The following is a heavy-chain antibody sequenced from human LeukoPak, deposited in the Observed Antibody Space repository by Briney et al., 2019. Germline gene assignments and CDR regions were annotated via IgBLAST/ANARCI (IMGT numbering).Heavy chain of an antibody. CDR2: IYYSGST. CDR3: ARVEYSSSWNYFDY. CDR1: GGSISSGGYY. J-gene: IGHJ4*02. D-gene: IGHD6-13*01. V-gene: IGHV4-31*03. Sequence: SETLSLTCTVSGGSISSGGYYWSWIRQHPGKGLEWIGYIYYSGSTYYNPSLKSRVTISVDTSKNQFSPKLSSVTAADTAVFYCARVEYSSSWNYFDYWGQGTLVTVSS.